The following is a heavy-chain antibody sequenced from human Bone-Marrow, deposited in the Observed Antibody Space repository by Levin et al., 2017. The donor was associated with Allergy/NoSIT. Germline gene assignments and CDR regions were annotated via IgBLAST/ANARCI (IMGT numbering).Heavy chain of an antibody. D-gene: IGHD3-22*01. J-gene: IGHJ4*02. CDR2: ITSSGYIT. CDR3: AKDLDYYDGSGYDS. CDR1: GFTFSDYA. V-gene: IGHV3-23*01. Sequence: GGSLRLSCAASGFTFSDYAMSWVRQAPGKGLEWVSSITSSGYITYLADSLKGRFTISRDNSRSTLSLEMRSMRADDTAVYYCAKDLDYYDGSGYDSWGQGTLVTVSS.